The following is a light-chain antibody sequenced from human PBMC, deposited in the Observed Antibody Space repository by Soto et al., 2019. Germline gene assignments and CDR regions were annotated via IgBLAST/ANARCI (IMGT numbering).Light chain of an antibody. J-gene: IGKJ4*01. CDR3: QQSFSNRVT. CDR1: QNINTY. CDR2: LAS. Sequence: IPVTQSPSSLSASVGDRVTITCRASQNINTYLNWYRQKSGKAPELLIFLASTLQTGVPSRFSGSGSGTNFSLTISGLQPDDFATYYCQQSFSNRVTFGGGSKVQI. V-gene: IGKV1-39*01.